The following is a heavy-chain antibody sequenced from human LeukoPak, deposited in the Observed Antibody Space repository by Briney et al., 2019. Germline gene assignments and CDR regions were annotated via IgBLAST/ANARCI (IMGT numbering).Heavy chain of an antibody. V-gene: IGHV3-74*01. CDR1: GFTFISYW. CDR2: TNTDGSST. CDR3: VRGDGGN. D-gene: IGHD5-24*01. J-gene: IGHJ1*01. Sequence: PGASLRLSRAASGFTFISYWMYWARQVPGKGLVWVSGTNTDGSSTSYAHSMKGRLTISRDNAKNSLYLQMNSMRAEGRAVYYCVRGDGGNWGQGTLVTVSS.